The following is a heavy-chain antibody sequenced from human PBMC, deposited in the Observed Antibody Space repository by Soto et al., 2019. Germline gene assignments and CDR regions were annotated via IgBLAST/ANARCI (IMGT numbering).Heavy chain of an antibody. D-gene: IGHD6-19*01. V-gene: IGHV3-23*01. CDR2: ITSAGST. CDR3: AKTDKFHSQSSGWANRFDS. CDR1: GFTFSNYA. Sequence: EVQLLESGGDLAQPGGSLRLICAASGFTFSNYAMTWVRQSPGKGLXWVSTITSAGSTFYGDTVKGRFTISRDNSKSTLYLQMNSLGAEDTAVYYCAKTDKFHSQSSGWANRFDSWGQGTLVTVSS. J-gene: IGHJ4*02.